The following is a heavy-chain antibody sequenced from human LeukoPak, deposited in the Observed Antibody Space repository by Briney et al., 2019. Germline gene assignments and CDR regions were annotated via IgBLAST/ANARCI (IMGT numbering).Heavy chain of an antibody. CDR2: INPNSGGT. Sequence: ASVKVSCKASGYTFTGYYMHWVRQAPGQGLEWMGWINPNSGGTNYAQKFQGRVTMTRDTSISTAYMELSRLRSDDTAVYYCARDRGYCTNGVCRAALYYFDYWGQGTLVTVSS. V-gene: IGHV1-2*02. CDR1: GYTFTGYY. J-gene: IGHJ4*02. CDR3: ARDRGYCTNGVCRAALYYFDY. D-gene: IGHD2-8*01.